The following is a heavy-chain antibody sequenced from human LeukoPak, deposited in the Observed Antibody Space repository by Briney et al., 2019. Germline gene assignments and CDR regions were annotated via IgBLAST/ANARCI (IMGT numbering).Heavy chain of an antibody. Sequence: PGRSLRLSCAASGFTFSSYGMHWVRQAPGKGLEWVAVIWYDGSNKYYADSVKGRFTISRDNSKNTLYLQMNSLRAEDTAVYYCAREQEEWELLYYFDYWAREPWSPSPQ. V-gene: IGHV3-33*01. CDR2: IWYDGSNK. J-gene: IGHJ4*02. CDR3: AREQEEWELLYYFDY. CDR1: GFTFSSYG. D-gene: IGHD1-26*01.